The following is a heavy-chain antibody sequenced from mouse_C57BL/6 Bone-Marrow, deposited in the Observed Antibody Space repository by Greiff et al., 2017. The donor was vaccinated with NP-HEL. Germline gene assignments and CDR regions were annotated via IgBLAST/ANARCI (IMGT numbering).Heavy chain of an antibody. CDR3: TKIYYDYDGYYFDY. CDR1: GFTFSSYA. J-gene: IGHJ2*01. D-gene: IGHD2-4*01. V-gene: IGHV5-9-1*02. CDR2: ISSGGDYI. Sequence: EVMLVESGEGLVKPGGSLKLSCAASGFTFSSYAMSWVRQTPEKRLEWVAYISSGGDYIYYADTVKGRFTISRDNARNTLHLQMSSLKSEDTAMYYCTKIYYDYDGYYFDYWGQGTTLTVSS.